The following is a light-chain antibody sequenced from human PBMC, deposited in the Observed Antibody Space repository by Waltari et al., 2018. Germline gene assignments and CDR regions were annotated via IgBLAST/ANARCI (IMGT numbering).Light chain of an antibody. CDR3: YSTDSSSFPL. J-gene: IGLJ3*02. Sequence: SHELTQPPSVSVSPGQTDRITCSGDALPTKYIYWYQQKSGQAPVMLISEDNNRPSGIPYRFSGASSGALATLTVSGAVVEDEGDYYCYSTDSSSFPLFGGGTRLTVL. CDR2: EDN. V-gene: IGLV3-10*01. CDR1: ALPTKY.